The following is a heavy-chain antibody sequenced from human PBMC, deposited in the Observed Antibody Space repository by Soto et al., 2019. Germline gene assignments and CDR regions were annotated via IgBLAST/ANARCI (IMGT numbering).Heavy chain of an antibody. J-gene: IGHJ6*02. Sequence: EVQLLESGGGLVQPGGSLRLSCAASGFTFSSYAMSWVRQAPGKGLEWVSAISGSGGSTYYADCVKGRFTISRDNSKNTLYLQMNSLRAEDTAVYYCAKGGYSGYVNYYYYGMDVWGQGTTVTVSS. CDR3: AKGGYSGYVNYYYYGMDV. CDR2: ISGSGGST. D-gene: IGHD5-12*01. CDR1: GFTFSSYA. V-gene: IGHV3-23*01.